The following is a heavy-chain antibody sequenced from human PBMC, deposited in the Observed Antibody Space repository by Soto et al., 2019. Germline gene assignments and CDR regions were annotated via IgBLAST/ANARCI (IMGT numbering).Heavy chain of an antibody. V-gene: IGHV3-23*01. CDR2: ISGGGGDT. CDR1: GFTFINYA. J-gene: IGHJ5*02. D-gene: IGHD3-22*01. CDR3: SNGRWAMTVVVGDL. Sequence: EVQLLESGGGLVQPGGSLRLSCAASGFTFINYAMNWVRQAPGKGLEGVSGISGGGGDTVYADSVKGRFTISRDNSKNMLYLQMSRLRAEDTAIYFCSNGRWAMTVVVGDLWGQGTLVNVSS.